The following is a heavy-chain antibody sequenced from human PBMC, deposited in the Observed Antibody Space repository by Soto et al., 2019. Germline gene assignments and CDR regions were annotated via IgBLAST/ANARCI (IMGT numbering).Heavy chain of an antibody. J-gene: IGHJ3*01. Sequence: QVQLVQSGAEVKKPGSSVTVSCKTSGGLFSVFSFNWVRQAPGQGLEWMGVVLPITGSTDYAQKLQGRLTINADISTSTIYMELSTLTSYVKANNYGATMRVLGGPARFKHRGHGTMISVSS. D-gene: IGHD3-3*01. CDR3: ATMRVLGGPARFKH. CDR2: VLPITGST. CDR1: GGLFSVFS. V-gene: IGHV1-69*06.